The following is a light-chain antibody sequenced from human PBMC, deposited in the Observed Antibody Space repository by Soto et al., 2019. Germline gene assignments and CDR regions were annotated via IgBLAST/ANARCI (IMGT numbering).Light chain of an antibody. Sequence: QSVLTKPPSVSGAPGQRVTISCTGSSSNIGAGYDVHWYQQLPGTAPKVLIYANSHRPSGVPDRFSGSQSGTSASLAITGLQAEDEADYYCQSYDSSLSGSVVFGGGTKLTVL. CDR3: QSYDSSLSGSVV. J-gene: IGLJ2*01. CDR1: SSNIGAGYD. CDR2: ANS. V-gene: IGLV1-40*01.